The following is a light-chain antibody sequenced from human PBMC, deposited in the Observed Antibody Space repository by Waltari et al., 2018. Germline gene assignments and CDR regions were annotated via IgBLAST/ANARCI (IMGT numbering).Light chain of an antibody. CDR2: YDS. Sequence: SSVLTQPPSVSVAPGQTASITCWGDNIGSKTVHWYQRKPGQSPLLVIYYDSDRPSGIPERFSGSNSGNTATLTISRVEAGDEADYCCQVWESGGELRVFGGGTKLTVL. V-gene: IGLV3-21*01. CDR3: QVWESGGELRV. J-gene: IGLJ3*02. CDR1: NIGSKT.